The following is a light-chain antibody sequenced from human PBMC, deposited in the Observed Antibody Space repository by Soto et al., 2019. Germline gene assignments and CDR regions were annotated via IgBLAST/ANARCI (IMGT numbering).Light chain of an antibody. CDR1: QSVNRNY. Sequence: EIGLTQSPGTLSLSPGERATLSCRASQSVNRNYLACYQQKSGQAPRLLIYGASSRVTGIPDSFSGSGSGGDFTTAISRLAPADFSAYYCHQYGSSPPRTFGQGTKVEIK. J-gene: IGKJ1*01. CDR2: GAS. V-gene: IGKV3-20*01. CDR3: HQYGSSPPRT.